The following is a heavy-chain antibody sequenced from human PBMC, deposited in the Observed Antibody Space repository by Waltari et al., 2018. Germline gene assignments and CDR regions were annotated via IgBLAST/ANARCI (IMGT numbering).Heavy chain of an antibody. J-gene: IGHJ5*02. Sequence: QVQLQESGSGLVKPSETLSLTCTVSGGSISSYYWSWIRQPPGKGLEWIGYIYYSGITSYNPSLKSRVTISVATSKKQFSLKLSSVTAADTAVYYCARVVGSSWFDPWGQGTLVTVSS. D-gene: IGHD1-26*01. CDR3: ARVVGSSWFDP. CDR2: IYYSGIT. V-gene: IGHV4-59*01. CDR1: GGSISSYY.